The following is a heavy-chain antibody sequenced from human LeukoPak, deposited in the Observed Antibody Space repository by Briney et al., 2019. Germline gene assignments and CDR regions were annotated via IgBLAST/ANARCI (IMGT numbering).Heavy chain of an antibody. CDR1: GYTFTGYY. J-gene: IGHJ4*02. CDR2: INPNSGGT. Sequence: ASVKVSCKASGYTFTGYYMHWVRQAPGQGLEWMGQINPNSGGTNYAQKFQGRVTMTRDTSISTAYMELSRLRSDDTAVYYCARVGTMVRGVTTEYYFDYWGQGTLVTVSS. D-gene: IGHD3-10*01. V-gene: IGHV1-2*06. CDR3: ARVGTMVRGVTTEYYFDY.